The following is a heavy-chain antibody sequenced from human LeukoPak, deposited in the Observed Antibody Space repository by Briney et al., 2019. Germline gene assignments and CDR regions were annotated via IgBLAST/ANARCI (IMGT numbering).Heavy chain of an antibody. CDR3: ARGLRGGRAEIITMVRGALDY. J-gene: IGHJ4*02. Sequence: SETLSLTCAVYGGSFSGYYWSWIRQPPGKGLEWIGEINHSGSTNYNPSLKSRVTISVDTSKNQFSLKLSSVTAADTAVYYCARGLRGGRAEIITMVRGALDYWGQGTLVTVSS. CDR1: GGSFSGYY. V-gene: IGHV4-34*01. D-gene: IGHD3-10*01. CDR2: INHSGST.